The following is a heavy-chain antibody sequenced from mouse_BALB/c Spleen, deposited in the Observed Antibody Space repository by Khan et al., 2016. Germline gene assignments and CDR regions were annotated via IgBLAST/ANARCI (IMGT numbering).Heavy chain of an antibody. CDR1: GFDFRRYW. Sequence: EVKLLESGGGLVQPGGSLKLSCAASGFDFRRYWMSWVRQAPGKGLEWIGEINPDSRTINYKPSLQDKFTISRDNANNTLYLQMSKVRSEDTALYYCARAWYYVYLAYWGHGTLVSVSA. V-gene: IGHV4-1*02. CDR3: ARAWYYVYLAY. J-gene: IGHJ3*01. D-gene: IGHD1-1*01. CDR2: INPDSRTI.